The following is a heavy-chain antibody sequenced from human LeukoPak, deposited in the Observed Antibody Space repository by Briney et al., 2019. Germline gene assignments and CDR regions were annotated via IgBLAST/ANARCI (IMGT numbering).Heavy chain of an antibody. CDR1: GGYISSSNW. J-gene: IGHJ4*02. CDR2: IYHSGST. D-gene: IGHD6-13*01. V-gene: IGHV4-4*02. CDR3: ASRAAAGSLGY. Sequence: SETLSLTCAVSGGYISSSNWWSWVRQPPGKGLDWIGEIYHSGSTNYNPSLKSRVTISVDKSKNQFSLKLSSVTAADTAVYYCASRAAAGSLGYWGQGTLVTVSS.